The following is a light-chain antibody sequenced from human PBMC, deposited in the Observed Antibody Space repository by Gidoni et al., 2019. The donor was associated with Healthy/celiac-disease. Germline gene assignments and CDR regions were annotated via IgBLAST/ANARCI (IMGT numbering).Light chain of an antibody. CDR1: QSISSW. CDR2: DAS. V-gene: IGKV1-5*01. Sequence: DIQMTQSPSTLSPSVGDRVTITCRASQSISSWLAWYQQKPGKAPKLLIYDASNLESGVPSRFSGSGSGTEFTLTISSLQPDDFATYFCQQYNSYSWTFXQXTKVEIK. CDR3: QQYNSYSWT. J-gene: IGKJ1*01.